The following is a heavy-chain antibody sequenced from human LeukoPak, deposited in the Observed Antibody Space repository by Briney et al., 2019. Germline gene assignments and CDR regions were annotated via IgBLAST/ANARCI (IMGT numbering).Heavy chain of an antibody. V-gene: IGHV4-39*07. CDR3: ARSNKWAGVGAPVY. J-gene: IGHJ4*02. D-gene: IGHD1-26*01. CDR1: GGSISSSSYY. CDR2: IYYSGST. Sequence: PSETLSLTCTVSGGSISSSSYYWGWIRQPPGKGLEWIGSIYYSGSTYYNPSLKSRVTISVDTSKNQFSLKLSSVTAADTAVYYCARSNKWAGVGAPVYWGQGTLVTVSS.